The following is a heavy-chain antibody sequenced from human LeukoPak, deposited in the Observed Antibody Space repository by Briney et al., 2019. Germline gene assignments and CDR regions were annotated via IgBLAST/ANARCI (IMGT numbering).Heavy chain of an antibody. J-gene: IGHJ3*02. V-gene: IGHV3-21*06. CDR1: GFTLSNYN. Sequence: PGGSLRLSCAASGFTLSNYNMNWVRQPPGKGLEWVSSIGGSSSYIYQANSVRGRFTISRDNAKNSLYLQMNSLRGEDTAVYYCVKAVSMTHDAFHIWGQGTMVTVSS. CDR3: VKAVSMTHDAFHI. CDR2: IGGSSSYI. D-gene: IGHD2/OR15-2a*01.